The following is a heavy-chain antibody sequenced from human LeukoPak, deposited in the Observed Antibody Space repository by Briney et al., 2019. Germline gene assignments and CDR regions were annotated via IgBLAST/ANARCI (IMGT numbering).Heavy chain of an antibody. V-gene: IGHV4-30-4*01. CDR1: GGSISNADYY. Sequence: SETLSLTCSVSGGSISNADYYWSWIRQPPGKGLEWIGYIYYSGSTYYNPSLKSRVTISVDTSKNQFSLKLSSVTAADTAVYYCAREFSVLTGYYRAGFDYWGQGTLVTVSS. D-gene: IGHD3-9*01. J-gene: IGHJ4*02. CDR3: AREFSVLTGYYRAGFDY. CDR2: IYYSGST.